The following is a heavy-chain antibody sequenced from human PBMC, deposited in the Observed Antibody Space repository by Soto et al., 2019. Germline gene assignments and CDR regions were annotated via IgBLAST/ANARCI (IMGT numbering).Heavy chain of an antibody. D-gene: IGHD6-13*01. Sequence: QVQLVESGGGVVQPGRSLRLSCAASGFTFSSYGMHWVRQAPGKGLEWVAVIWYDGSNKYYADSVKGRFTISRDNSKNALYLQMNSLGAEDTAVYYCARGRGSSWRGYYYYGMDVWGQGTTVTVSS. CDR1: GFTFSSYG. CDR3: ARGRGSSWRGYYYYGMDV. J-gene: IGHJ6*02. CDR2: IWYDGSNK. V-gene: IGHV3-33*01.